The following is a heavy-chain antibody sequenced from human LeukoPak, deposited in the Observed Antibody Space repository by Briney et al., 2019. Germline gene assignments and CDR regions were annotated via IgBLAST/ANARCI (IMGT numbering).Heavy chain of an antibody. J-gene: IGHJ2*01. CDR1: GGSFSGYY. Sequence: SETLSLTCAVYGGSFSGYYWSWIRQPPGKGLEWIGEINHSGSTSYNPSLKSRVTISVDTSKNQFSLKLSPVTAADTAVYYCARAGLRYYTNGVCWASQPRNWYFDLWGRGTLVTVSS. CDR2: INHSGST. CDR3: ARAGLRYYTNGVCWASQPRNWYFDL. D-gene: IGHD2-8*01. V-gene: IGHV4-34*01.